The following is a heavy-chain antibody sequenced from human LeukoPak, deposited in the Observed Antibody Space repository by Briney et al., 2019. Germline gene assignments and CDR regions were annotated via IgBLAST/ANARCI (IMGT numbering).Heavy chain of an antibody. CDR1: GYTFTGYY. V-gene: IGHV1-2*06. CDR2: INPNSGGT. D-gene: IGHD2-15*01. Sequence: ASVKVSCKASGYTFTGYYMHWVRQAPGQGPEWMGRINPNSGGTNYAQKFQGRVTMTRDTSISTAYMELSRLRSDDTAVYYCARARDIVVVVAATPLPDYGMDVWGQGTTVTVSS. CDR3: ARARDIVVVVAATPLPDYGMDV. J-gene: IGHJ6*02.